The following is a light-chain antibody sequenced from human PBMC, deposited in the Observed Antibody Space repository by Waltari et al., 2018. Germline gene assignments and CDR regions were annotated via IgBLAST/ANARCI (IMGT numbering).Light chain of an antibody. V-gene: IGLV2-14*03. CDR3: SSYTSSNTPV. J-gene: IGLJ2*01. CDR2: HVS. CDR1: RSAVGGSNY. Sequence: QSALTQPASVSGSPAQSITISCTATRSAVGGSNYFSWFQQHPGKTPKLMIYHVSNRPSGVSNRFSGAKSGNTASLTISGLQAEDEAHYYCSSYTSSNTPVFGGGTKLTVL.